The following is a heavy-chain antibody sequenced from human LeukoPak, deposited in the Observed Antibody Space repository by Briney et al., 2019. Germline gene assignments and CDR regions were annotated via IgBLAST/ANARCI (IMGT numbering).Heavy chain of an antibody. J-gene: IGHJ4*02. D-gene: IGHD6-6*01. CDR2: ISSSGNTV. V-gene: IGHV3-48*04. Sequence: GGSLRLSCAASGFTLSTYSMNWVRQAPGKGLEWVSYISSSGNTVYYADSAKGRFTISRDNAKNSLFLQMNSLRAEDTAVYYCARRRDFDYWGQGTLVAVSS. CDR1: GFTLSTYS. CDR3: ARRRDFDY.